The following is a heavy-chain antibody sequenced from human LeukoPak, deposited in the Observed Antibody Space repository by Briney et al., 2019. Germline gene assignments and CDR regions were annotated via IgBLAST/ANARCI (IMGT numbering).Heavy chain of an antibody. V-gene: IGHV3-49*03. J-gene: IGHJ4*02. CDR3: TRGDSRTY. Sequence: GGSLRLSCTASGFTFGDYAMGWFRQAPGKGLEWVGFIRSKAYGGTTEYAASVKGRFTISRDDSKSIAYLQMNSLKTEDTAVYYCTRGDSRTYWGQGTLVTVSS. CDR1: GFTFGDYA. D-gene: IGHD3-22*01. CDR2: IRSKAYGGTT.